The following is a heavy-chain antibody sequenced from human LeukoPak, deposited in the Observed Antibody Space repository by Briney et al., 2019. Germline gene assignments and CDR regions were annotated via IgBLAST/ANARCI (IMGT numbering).Heavy chain of an antibody. Sequence: PGGSLRLSCAASGFTLSSYSMNWVRQAPGKGLEWVSSISSSSSYIYYADSVKGRFTISRDNAKNSLYLQMNSLRAEDTAVYYCARDLAAAPHGNWFDPWGQGTLVTVSS. V-gene: IGHV3-21*01. J-gene: IGHJ5*02. D-gene: IGHD6-13*01. CDR1: GFTLSSYS. CDR3: ARDLAAAPHGNWFDP. CDR2: ISSSSSYI.